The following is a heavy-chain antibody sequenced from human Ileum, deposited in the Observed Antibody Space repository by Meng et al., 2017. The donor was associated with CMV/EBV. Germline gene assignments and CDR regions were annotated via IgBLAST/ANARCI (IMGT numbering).Heavy chain of an antibody. Sequence: HLHLQESGPGMVKPSETLSLTCTVSGASISRSTYYWGWIRQPPGKGLEWIGSIYYSGGTYYNPSLKSRVTISVDTSKNQFSLKLNSVTAADTAVYYCASGDSLRAVDFWGQGTLVTVSS. CDR2: IYYSGGT. CDR1: GASISRSTYY. CDR3: ASGDSLRAVDF. V-gene: IGHV4-39*07. D-gene: IGHD2-21*02. J-gene: IGHJ4*02.